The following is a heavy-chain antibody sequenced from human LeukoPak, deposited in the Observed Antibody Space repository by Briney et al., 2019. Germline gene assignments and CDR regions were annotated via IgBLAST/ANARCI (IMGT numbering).Heavy chain of an antibody. CDR2: IGGSGDKT. CDR3: VRRGDASSGWGDHDF. D-gene: IGHD6-19*01. Sequence: GGSLRLSCAASGFTFNRNAISWVRQAPGKGLEWVPTIGGSGDKTFYADSVKGRFTISRDNSKNMVHLQMNSLTGEDTALYYCVRRGDASSGWGDHDFWGQGALVTVSS. V-gene: IGHV3-23*01. J-gene: IGHJ4*02. CDR1: GFTFNRNA.